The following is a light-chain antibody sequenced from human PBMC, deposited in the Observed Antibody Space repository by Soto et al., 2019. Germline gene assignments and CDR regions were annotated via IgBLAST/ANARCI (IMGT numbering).Light chain of an antibody. J-gene: IGKJ5*01. V-gene: IGKV1-5*03. Sequence: IQMTQSPSTLSASVGDRVTITCRASQSISIWLAWYQQKPGKAPKILIYKASSLESGVPSRFSGSGSGTEFTLSISSLQPEDFATYYCQQSYTAPSITFGQGTRLEIK. CDR2: KAS. CDR3: QQSYTAPSIT. CDR1: QSISIW.